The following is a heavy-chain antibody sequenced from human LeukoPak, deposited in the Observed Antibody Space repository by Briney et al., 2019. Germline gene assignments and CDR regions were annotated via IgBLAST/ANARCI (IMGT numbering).Heavy chain of an antibody. D-gene: IGHD3-10*01. J-gene: IGHJ3*02. CDR1: GFTFSSYE. CDR2: ISSGGII. Sequence: PGGSLRLSCAASGFTFSSYELYWVRQAQGKGREWVSYISSGGIIKYADSVKGQFTISRDDAKKSLYLQMNSLRAEDTAIYYCGAGRQFVGAFDIWGQGTLVTVSS. V-gene: IGHV3-48*03. CDR3: GAGRQFVGAFDI.